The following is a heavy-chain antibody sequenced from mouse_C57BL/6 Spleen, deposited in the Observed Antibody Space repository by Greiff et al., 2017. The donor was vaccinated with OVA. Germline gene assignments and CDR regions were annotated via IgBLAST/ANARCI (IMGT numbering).Heavy chain of an antibody. CDR2: ISSGSSTI. V-gene: IGHV5-17*01. CDR3: ARSYLYVGYFDV. D-gene: IGHD5-5*01. Sequence: DVMLVESGGGLVKPGGSLKLSCAASGFTFSDYGMHWVRQAPEKGLEWVAYISSGSSTIYYADTVKGRFTISRDNAKNTLFLQMTSLRSEDTAMYYCARSYLYVGYFDVWGTGTTVTVSS. CDR1: GFTFSDYG. J-gene: IGHJ1*03.